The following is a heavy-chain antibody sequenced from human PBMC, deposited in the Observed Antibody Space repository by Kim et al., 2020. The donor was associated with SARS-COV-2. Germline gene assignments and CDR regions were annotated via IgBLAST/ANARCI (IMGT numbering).Heavy chain of an antibody. Sequence: GGSLRLSCAASGFNFRNYFMNWVRQAPGKGLVWISRITDTGRTTSYADSVKGRFTISRDNTKNTLYLEMTSLRAEDTAIYYCARDGGFTNHDWYFDLWGRGTLVTVSS. CDR2: ITDTGRTT. J-gene: IGHJ2*01. V-gene: IGHV3-74*01. D-gene: IGHD3-16*01. CDR3: ARDGGFTNHDWYFDL. CDR1: GFNFRNYF.